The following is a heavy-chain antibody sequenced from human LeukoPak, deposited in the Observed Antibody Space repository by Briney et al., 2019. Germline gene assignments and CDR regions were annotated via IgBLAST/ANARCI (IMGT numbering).Heavy chain of an antibody. CDR2: INPNSGGT. CDR3: ARDLTTSSGYYYHYFDY. D-gene: IGHD3-22*01. V-gene: IGHV1-2*06. J-gene: IGHJ4*02. Sequence: ASVKVSYKASGYTFTGYYMHWVRQAPGQGLEWMGRINPNSGGTNYAQKFQGRVTMTRDTSISTAYMELSRLRSDDTAVYYCARDLTTSSGYYYHYFDYWGQGTLVTVSS. CDR1: GYTFTGYY.